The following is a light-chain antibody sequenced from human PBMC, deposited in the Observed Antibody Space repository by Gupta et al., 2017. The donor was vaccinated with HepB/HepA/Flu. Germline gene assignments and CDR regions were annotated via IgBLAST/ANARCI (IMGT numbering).Light chain of an antibody. Sequence: IVMIYTAFSLPFTPSEPHCVSCWSSHTLLNSDGTNCLDWYLQKPGQSPHLPIFLGSNRASGVPARLSGSGSGTDFTLNISRVEADDVGVYYCMQALQTPYTFGQGTKLEIK. J-gene: IGKJ2*01. CDR2: LGS. CDR1: HTLLNSDGTNC. CDR3: MQALQTPYT. V-gene: IGKV2-28*01.